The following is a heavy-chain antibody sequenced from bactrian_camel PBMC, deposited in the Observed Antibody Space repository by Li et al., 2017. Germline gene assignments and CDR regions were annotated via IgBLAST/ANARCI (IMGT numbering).Heavy chain of an antibody. Sequence: HVQLVESGGGSVQAGGSLRLSCAASGYTVSSTRMGWFRQAPGKEREGVAAIDSDGIASYADSVKGRFTISHDYGKTTVSLQMNSLEPEDTTTYYCAADLSCVGVLRYRGYDAGGRATIVDDFASWGQGTQVTVS. CDR1: GYTVSSTR. CDR3: AADLSCVGVLRYRGYDAGGRATIVDDFAS. CDR2: IDSDGIA. V-gene: IGHV3S53*01. D-gene: IGHD1*01. J-gene: IGHJ6*01.